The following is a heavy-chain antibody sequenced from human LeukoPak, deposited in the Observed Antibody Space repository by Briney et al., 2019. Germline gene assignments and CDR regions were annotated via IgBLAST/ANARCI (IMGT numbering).Heavy chain of an antibody. CDR3: ARARSDYIAAAGAGY. J-gene: IGHJ4*02. CDR1: GYTFTGYY. V-gene: IGHV1-2*02. CDR2: INPNSGGT. D-gene: IGHD6-13*01. Sequence: ASVKVSCKASGYTFTGYYMHWVRQAPGQGLEWMGWINPNSGGTNYAQKFQGRVTMTRDTSISTAYMELSRLRSDDTAVYYCARARSDYIAAAGAGYWVQGTLVTVSS.